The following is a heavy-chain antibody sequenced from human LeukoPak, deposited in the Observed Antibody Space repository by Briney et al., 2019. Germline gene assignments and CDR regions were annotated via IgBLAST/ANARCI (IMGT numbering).Heavy chain of an antibody. CDR2: ISSSSTYI. CDR1: GFTFSSYS. D-gene: IGHD6-13*01. Sequence: GGSLRLSCAASGFTFSSYSMNWVRQAPGKGLEWVSSISSSSTYIYYADSLKGRFTISRDNAKNSLYLQMNSLRAEDTAVYYCARSRFGSSSGRRGGEAFDIWGQGTMVTVSS. V-gene: IGHV3-21*01. CDR3: ARSRFGSSSGRRGGEAFDI. J-gene: IGHJ3*02.